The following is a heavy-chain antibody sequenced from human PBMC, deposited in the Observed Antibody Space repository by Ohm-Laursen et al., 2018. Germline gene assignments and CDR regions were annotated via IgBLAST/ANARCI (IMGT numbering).Heavy chain of an antibody. J-gene: IGHJ4*02. V-gene: IGHV3-64*01. CDR3: ARILQKGGPYDY. CDR1: GFSFTSYA. CDR2: IDTNGDIT. D-gene: IGHD3-10*01. Sequence: GSLRLSCTASGFSFTSYAMNWARQAPGKGLEYVSVIDTNGDITHYANSVKGRFTISRDNSKNTLYLQMGSLRAEDTAVYYCARILQKGGPYDYWGQGTLVTVSS.